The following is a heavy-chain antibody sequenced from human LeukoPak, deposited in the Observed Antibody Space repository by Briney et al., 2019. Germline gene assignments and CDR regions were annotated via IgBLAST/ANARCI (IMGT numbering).Heavy chain of an antibody. D-gene: IGHD6-13*01. CDR3: ARVSHSSSWYY. V-gene: IGHV3-48*02. CDR2: ISSSSSSTI. J-gene: IGHJ4*02. CDR1: GFTFSSYS. Sequence: GGSLRLSCAASGFTFSSYSMNWVRQAPGRGLEWVSYISSSSSSTIYYADSVKGRFTISRDNAKNSLYLQMNSLRDEDTAVYYCARVSHSSSWYYWGQGTLVTVSS.